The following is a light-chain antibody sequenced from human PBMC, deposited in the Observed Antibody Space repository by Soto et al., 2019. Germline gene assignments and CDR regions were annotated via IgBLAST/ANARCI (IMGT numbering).Light chain of an antibody. J-gene: IGKJ1*01. Sequence: EVVLTQSPNTLSLSPGESATLSCRASQAVSSTYLVWYQQKPGLAPRLPIYGASSRAPGISDRFSGSGSGTDFTLTISRLEPEDFAVYYCHQCGNSWWTFGEGTKVDIK. CDR3: HQCGNSWWT. CDR1: QAVSSTY. CDR2: GAS. V-gene: IGKV3-20*01.